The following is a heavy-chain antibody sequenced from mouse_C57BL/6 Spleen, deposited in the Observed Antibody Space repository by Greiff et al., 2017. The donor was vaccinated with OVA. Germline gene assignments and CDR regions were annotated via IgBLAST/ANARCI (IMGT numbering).Heavy chain of an antibody. V-gene: IGHV1-15*01. Sequence: VNVVESGAELVRPGASVTLSCKASGYTFTDYEMHWVKQTPVHGLEWIGAIDPETGGTAYNQKFKGKAILTADKSSSTAYMELRSLTSEDSAVYYCTGFATVVAPHFDYWGQGTTLTVSS. J-gene: IGHJ2*01. CDR3: TGFATVVAPHFDY. CDR2: IDPETGGT. CDR1: GYTFTDYE. D-gene: IGHD1-1*01.